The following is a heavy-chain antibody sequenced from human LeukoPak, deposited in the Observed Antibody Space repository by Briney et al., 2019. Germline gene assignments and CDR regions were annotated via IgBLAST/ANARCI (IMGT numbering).Heavy chain of an antibody. CDR3: ARHGGRWSIDY. J-gene: IGHJ4*02. V-gene: IGHV4-34*01. Sequence: PSETLSLTCAVYGGSFSGYQWSWIRQPPGRGLEWIGEINHSGSTNYNPSLKSRVTISVDTSKNQFSLKLSSVTAADTAVYYCARHGGRWSIDYWGQGTLVTVSS. CDR1: GGSFSGYQ. D-gene: IGHD4-23*01. CDR2: INHSGST.